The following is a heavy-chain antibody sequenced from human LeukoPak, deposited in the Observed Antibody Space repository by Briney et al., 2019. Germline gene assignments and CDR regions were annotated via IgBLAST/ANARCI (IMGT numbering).Heavy chain of an antibody. D-gene: IGHD3-9*01. J-gene: IGHJ6*03. CDR1: GGSISSSSYY. CDR3: ARQGNYDILTGYPGTSYYYYMDV. CDR2: IYYSGST. Sequence: SETLSLTCTVSGGSISSSSYYWGWIRQPPGKGLEWIGSIYYSGSTYYNPSLKSRVTISVDTSKNQFSLKLSSVTAADTAVYYCARQGNYDILTGYPGTSYYYYMDVWGKGTTVTISS. V-gene: IGHV4-39*01.